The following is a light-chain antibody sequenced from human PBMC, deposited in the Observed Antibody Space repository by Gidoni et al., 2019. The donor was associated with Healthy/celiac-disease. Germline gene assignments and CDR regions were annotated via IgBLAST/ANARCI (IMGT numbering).Light chain of an antibody. V-gene: IGLV2-14*03. Sequence: QSALTQPASVSGSRGQAITISCTGTSSYVGGYNSVPWYQQHPGKAPNLMISDVSNRPSGFSNRFSCSNSGNTASLTISGLQAEYEADYYCSSYTSSSTLAVVFGGGTKLTVL. CDR3: SSYTSSSTLAVV. J-gene: IGLJ2*01. CDR2: DVS. CDR1: SSYVGGYNS.